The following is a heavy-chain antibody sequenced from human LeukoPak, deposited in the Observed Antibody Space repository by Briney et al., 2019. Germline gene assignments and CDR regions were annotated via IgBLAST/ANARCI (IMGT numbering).Heavy chain of an antibody. J-gene: IGHJ4*02. V-gene: IGHV1-18*01. CDR2: ISGENGNT. CDR1: GYTFTSYG. D-gene: IGHD2/OR15-2a*01. CDR3: ARWGVHGTTTYCFDY. Sequence: ASVKVSCKASGYTFTSYGISWVRQAPGQGPEWMGWISGENGNTNYAQKFQARFTMTTNTSTGVAYMELRSLRSDDTAVYYCARWGVHGTTTYCFDYWGQGSLVTVSS.